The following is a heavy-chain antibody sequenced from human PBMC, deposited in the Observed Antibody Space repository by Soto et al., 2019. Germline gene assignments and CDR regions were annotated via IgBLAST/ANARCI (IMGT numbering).Heavy chain of an antibody. CDR1: GFTFSSYA. J-gene: IGHJ4*02. V-gene: IGHV3-23*01. Sequence: EVQLLESGGGLVQPGGSLRLSCAASGFTFSSYAMSWVRQSPGKGLEWVSAISGSGGSTYYADTVKGRFTISRDTSKNTLYLKMNSLRAEDTAVYYCAKGGEGWQFDYWGQGTLVTVSS. D-gene: IGHD3-16*01. CDR3: AKGGEGWQFDY. CDR2: ISGSGGST.